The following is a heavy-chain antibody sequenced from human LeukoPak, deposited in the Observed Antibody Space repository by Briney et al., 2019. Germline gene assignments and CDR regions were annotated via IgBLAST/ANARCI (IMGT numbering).Heavy chain of an antibody. J-gene: IGHJ4*02. Sequence: GGSLRLSCAASGFTFSNYEMNWVRQAPGKGLEWISYITSDHKTIYYADPVKGRFTISRDNAKNSLYLQMNSLRAEDTAVYYCSSSPGSYPYLFDYWGQGTLVTVSS. V-gene: IGHV3-48*03. D-gene: IGHD3-10*01. CDR1: GFTFSNYE. CDR3: SSSPGSYPYLFDY. CDR2: ITSDHKTI.